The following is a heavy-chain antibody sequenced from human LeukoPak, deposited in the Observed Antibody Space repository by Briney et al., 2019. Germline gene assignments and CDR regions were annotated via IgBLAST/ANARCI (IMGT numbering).Heavy chain of an antibody. V-gene: IGHV3-48*02. Sequence: PGGSLRLSCAASGFTFSSYSMNWVRQAPGKGLEGVSYISSSSSTIYYADSVKGRFTISRDNAKNSLYLQMNSLGDEDTAVYYCARGRGNYVLPYDYWGQGTLVTVSS. CDR2: ISSSSSTI. CDR3: ARGRGNYVLPYDY. D-gene: IGHD4-11*01. CDR1: GFTFSSYS. J-gene: IGHJ4*02.